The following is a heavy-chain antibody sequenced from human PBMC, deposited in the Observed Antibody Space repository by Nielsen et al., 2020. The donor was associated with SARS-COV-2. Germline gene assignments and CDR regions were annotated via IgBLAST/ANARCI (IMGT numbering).Heavy chain of an antibody. Sequence: SETLSLTCAVSGDSVSSHDWWTWVRQSPGKGLEWIGEVSHSGSTNYNPSLKSRVSISKDTSKNQFSLKLNSVTAADTAVYYCARGGYSYLYFDDRGQGTQVIVSS. D-gene: IGHD5-18*01. CDR1: GDSVSSHDW. J-gene: IGHJ4*02. CDR3: ARGGYSYLYFDD. V-gene: IGHV4-4*02. CDR2: VSHSGST.